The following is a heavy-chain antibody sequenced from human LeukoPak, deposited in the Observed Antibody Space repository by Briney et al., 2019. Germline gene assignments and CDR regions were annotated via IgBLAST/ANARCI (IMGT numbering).Heavy chain of an antibody. Sequence: SETLSLTCSVSGGSISGFYWSWIRQPPGEGQGLIGYLYVSGGPTSNPSLKSRVAISVDTTKSQLSLKFTSLTAADTGVYFCARGKNIGGSDFDFWGQGTLVTVSS. CDR1: GGSISGFY. CDR2: LYVSGGP. D-gene: IGHD2/OR15-2a*01. V-gene: IGHV4-59*01. J-gene: IGHJ4*02. CDR3: ARGKNIGGSDFDF.